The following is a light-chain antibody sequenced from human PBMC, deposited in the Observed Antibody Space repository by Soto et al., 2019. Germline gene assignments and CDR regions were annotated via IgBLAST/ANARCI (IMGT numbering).Light chain of an antibody. CDR1: QGISSF. J-gene: IGKJ1*01. CDR2: AAS. CDR3: QQDNILST. V-gene: IGKV1-9*01. Sequence: IQLTQPPSSLSAYVGDRVTITCRASQGISSFLAWFQQKPGKAPKLLIYAASTLQSGVPSRFSGSGSGTDFTLTISSLHPDDFATYYCQQDNILSTFGQGTKVDIK.